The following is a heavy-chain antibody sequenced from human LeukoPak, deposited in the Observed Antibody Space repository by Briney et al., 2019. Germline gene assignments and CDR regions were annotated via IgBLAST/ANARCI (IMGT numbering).Heavy chain of an antibody. Sequence: GGSLRLSCAASGFTFSSYAMSWVRQAPGKGLEWVSAISGSGGSTNYADSVKGRFTISRDNAKNTLYLQMNSLRAEDTAVYYCAREITTNGGRYFDYWGQGTLVTVSS. CDR2: ISGSGGST. J-gene: IGHJ4*02. D-gene: IGHD7-27*01. CDR3: AREITTNGGRYFDY. CDR1: GFTFSSYA. V-gene: IGHV3-23*01.